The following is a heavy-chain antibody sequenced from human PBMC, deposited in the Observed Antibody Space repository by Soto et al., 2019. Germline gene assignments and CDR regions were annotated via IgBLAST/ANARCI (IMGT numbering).Heavy chain of an antibody. J-gene: IGHJ5*02. D-gene: IGHD1-26*01. Sequence: QVQLVQSGAEVKKPGSSVKVSCKASGGTFSSYTISWVRQAPGQGLEWMGRIIPIHGIANYAQKFQGRVTIGADKSTSTAYMELSSLRSEDTAVYYCAREEWEGVEMTSIVRHTTSVTWGQGTLVTVSS. CDR1: GGTFSSYT. CDR2: IIPIHGIA. CDR3: AREEWEGVEMTSIVRHTTSVT. V-gene: IGHV1-69*08.